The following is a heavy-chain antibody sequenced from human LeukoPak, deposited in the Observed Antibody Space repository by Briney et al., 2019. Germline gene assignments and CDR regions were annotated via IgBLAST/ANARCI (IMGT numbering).Heavy chain of an antibody. V-gene: IGHV3-30*02. CDR3: AKGPLYYDSSGYYPEY. Sequence: PGGSLRLSCAASGFSFSSYGVHWVRQAPGKGLEWVAFIRFDGSDKYNADSVKGRFTISRDNSKNTLYLQMNSLTTEDTAVYYCAKGPLYYDSSGYYPEYWGQGTLVTVSS. CDR2: IRFDGSDK. CDR1: GFSFSSYG. J-gene: IGHJ4*02. D-gene: IGHD3-22*01.